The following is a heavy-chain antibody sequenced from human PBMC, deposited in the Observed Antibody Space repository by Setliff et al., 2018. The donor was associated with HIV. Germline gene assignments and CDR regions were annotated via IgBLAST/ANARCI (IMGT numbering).Heavy chain of an antibody. Sequence: SETLSLTCVVYRGSFSDYYWTWIRQPPGKGLEWIGEISPSGSTNYNPSLKSRVAISVDTSENQFSLKLSSVTAADTAVYYCARTPQEVVVVAATRPYYYYYMDVWGKGTTVTVSS. D-gene: IGHD2-15*01. J-gene: IGHJ6*03. CDR3: ARTPQEVVVVAATRPYYYYYMDV. V-gene: IGHV4-34*01. CDR1: RGSFSDYY. CDR2: ISPSGST.